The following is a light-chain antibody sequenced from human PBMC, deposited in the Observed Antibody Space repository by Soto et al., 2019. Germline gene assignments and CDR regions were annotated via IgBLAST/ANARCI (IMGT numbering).Light chain of an antibody. CDR2: GAS. V-gene: IGKV3-20*01. CDR3: QQYSGSLFT. Sequence: EIMLTQSPGTLSLSPGERVTLSCRASQSISGSYLAWYQQKPGQAPRLLIYGASGRATGIPDRFSGSGSGTDFTLTINRLEPEDSAVYYCQQYSGSLFTFGPGTKVDIK. J-gene: IGKJ3*01. CDR1: QSISGSY.